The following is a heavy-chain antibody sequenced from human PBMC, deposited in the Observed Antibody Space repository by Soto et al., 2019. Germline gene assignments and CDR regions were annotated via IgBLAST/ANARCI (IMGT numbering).Heavy chain of an antibody. CDR1: GFTFDDYG. Sequence: EVQLVESGGGVVRPGGSLRLSCAASGFTFDDYGMSWVRQAPGKGLEWVSGINWNGGSTGYADSVKGRFTISRDNAKNSLYLQMNTLRAEDTALYYCARDWGVYITGTTGPAFDIWGQGTMVTVSS. J-gene: IGHJ3*02. D-gene: IGHD1-7*01. CDR2: INWNGGST. V-gene: IGHV3-20*04. CDR3: ARDWGVYITGTTGPAFDI.